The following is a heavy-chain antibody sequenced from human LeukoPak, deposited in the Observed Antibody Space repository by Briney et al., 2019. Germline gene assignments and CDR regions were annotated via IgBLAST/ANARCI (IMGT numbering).Heavy chain of an antibody. D-gene: IGHD1-1*01. Sequence: GGSLRLSCTASGFTFGDYAMSWVRQAPGKGLEWVGFIRSKAYGGTTEYAASVKGRFTISRDDSKSIAYLQMNSLKTEDTAVYYCTRVNLGRYFDLWGRGTLVTVSS. V-gene: IGHV3-49*04. J-gene: IGHJ2*01. CDR1: GFTFGDYA. CDR2: IRSKAYGGTT. CDR3: TRVNLGRYFDL.